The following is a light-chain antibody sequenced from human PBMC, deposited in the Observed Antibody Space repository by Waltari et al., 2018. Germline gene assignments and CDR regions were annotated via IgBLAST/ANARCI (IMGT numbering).Light chain of an antibody. CDR1: NSHVGGFNR. V-gene: IGLV2-18*02. J-gene: IGLJ2*01. Sequence: QSALTQPPSVSGSPGQSVTISCTGTNSHVGGFNRVSWYQQAPGSAPKLIIYDVSNRPSGVPDRFSGSKSGNTASLTISGLQAEDEADYYCSSYTRRSTLVFGGGTKLTVL. CDR3: SSYTRRSTLV. CDR2: DVS.